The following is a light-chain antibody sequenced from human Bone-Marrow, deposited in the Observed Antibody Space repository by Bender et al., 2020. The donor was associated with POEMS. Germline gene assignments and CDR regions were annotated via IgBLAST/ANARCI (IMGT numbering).Light chain of an antibody. CDR2: CQN. Sequence: SSDLTQDPAVSVALGQTVAITCQGDSLRGYYATWYQQKSGQAPVLVIYCQNKRPSGISDRFSGSTSGDTASLTIAGAQAEDEADYYCYSRDSSGRHLREVFGGGTKVTVL. CDR3: YSRDSSGRHLREV. J-gene: IGLJ2*01. CDR1: SLRGYY. V-gene: IGLV3-19*01.